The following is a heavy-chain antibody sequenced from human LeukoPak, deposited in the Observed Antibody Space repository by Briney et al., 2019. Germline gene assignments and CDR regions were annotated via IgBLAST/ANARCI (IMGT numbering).Heavy chain of an antibody. CDR3: ARVVVAATDWFDP. CDR2: INHSGST. V-gene: IGHV4-34*01. CDR1: GWSFSGYY. D-gene: IGHD2-15*01. J-gene: IGHJ5*02. Sequence: PSETLSLTCAASGWSFSGYYWSWIRQPPGKGLEWIGEINHSGSTNYNPSLKSRVTISLDTSKNQFSLKLSSVTAADTAVYYCARVVVAATDWFDPWGLGTLVTVSS.